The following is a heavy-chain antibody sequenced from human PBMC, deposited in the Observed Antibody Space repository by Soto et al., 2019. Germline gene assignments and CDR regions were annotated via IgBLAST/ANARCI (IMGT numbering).Heavy chain of an antibody. CDR1: GGTFSSYT. V-gene: IGHV1-69*08. CDR2: IIPILGIA. J-gene: IGHJ5*02. D-gene: IGHD3-9*01. Sequence: QVQLVQSGAEVKKPGSSVKVSCKASGGTFSSYTISWVRQAPGQGLEWMGRIIPILGIANYAQKFQGRVTITADKSTGTAYMELSSLISEDTSVYYCARDYGYYFILTGYYGGWFDPCGQGTLVTVSS. CDR3: ARDYGYYFILTGYYGGWFDP.